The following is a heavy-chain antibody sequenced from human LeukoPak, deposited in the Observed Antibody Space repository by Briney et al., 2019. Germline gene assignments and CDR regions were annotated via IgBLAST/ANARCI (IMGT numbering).Heavy chain of an antibody. D-gene: IGHD2-15*01. CDR1: GFTFSSYA. Sequence: PGGSLRLSCAASGFTFSSYAMHWVRQAPGKGLEYVSAISSNGGSTYYANSVKGRFTISRDNSKNMLYLQMGSLRAEDMAVYYCARYCSGGSCASNLDAFDIWGQGTMVTVSS. V-gene: IGHV3-64*01. J-gene: IGHJ3*02. CDR3: ARYCSGGSCASNLDAFDI. CDR2: ISSNGGST.